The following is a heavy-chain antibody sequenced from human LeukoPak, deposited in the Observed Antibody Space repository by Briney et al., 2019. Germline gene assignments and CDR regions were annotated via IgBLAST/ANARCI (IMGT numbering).Heavy chain of an antibody. D-gene: IGHD3-22*01. CDR3: ARSCDSSGYYYYYYYGMDV. CDR1: GYTFTSYD. V-gene: IGHV1-8*01. J-gene: IGHJ6*02. CDR2: MNPNSGNT. Sequence: ASVKVSCKASGYTFTSYDINWVRQATGQGLEWMGWMNPNSGNTGYAQKFQGRVTMTRNTSISTAYMELSSLRSEDTAVYYCARSCDSSGYYYYYYYGMDVWGQGTTVTVSS.